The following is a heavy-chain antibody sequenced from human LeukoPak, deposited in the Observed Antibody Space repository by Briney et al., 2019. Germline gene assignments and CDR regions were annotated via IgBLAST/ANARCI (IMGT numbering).Heavy chain of an antibody. V-gene: IGHV3-33*01. Sequence: PGGSLRLSCAASGFTFSSYGMHWVRQAPGKGLEWVAVIWYDGTNKYYADSVKGRFSISRDDPKNTLYLQMNSLRAEDTAVYYCASDKLGTDAFDIWGQGTVVTVSS. CDR2: IWYDGTNK. CDR1: GFTFSSYG. J-gene: IGHJ3*02. D-gene: IGHD7-27*01. CDR3: ASDKLGTDAFDI.